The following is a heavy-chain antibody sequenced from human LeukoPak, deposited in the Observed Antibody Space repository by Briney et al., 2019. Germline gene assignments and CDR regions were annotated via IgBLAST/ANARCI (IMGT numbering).Heavy chain of an antibody. J-gene: IGHJ4*02. V-gene: IGHV4-4*07. CDR1: GGSISSYY. Sequence: SETLSLTCTVSGGSISSYYWGWIRQPAGKGLEWIGRIYTSGSTNYNPSLKSRVTMSVDTSKNQFSLKLSSVTAADTAVYYCARQTYGSGRRYFDYWGQGTLVTVSS. CDR3: ARQTYGSGRRYFDY. CDR2: IYTSGST. D-gene: IGHD3-10*01.